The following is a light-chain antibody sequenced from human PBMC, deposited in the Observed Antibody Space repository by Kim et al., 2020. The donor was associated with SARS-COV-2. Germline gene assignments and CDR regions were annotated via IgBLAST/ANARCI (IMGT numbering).Light chain of an antibody. CDR2: DAT. V-gene: IGKV1-33*01. Sequence: SASVGDTATTTCQASQNSTNHLNWYQKKPGKAPTLLLYDATDLEIGVPARFRGSGSGTHFILTIHSLQPDDIATYYCQHYDLPITFGQGTRLEIK. J-gene: IGKJ5*01. CDR1: QNSTNH. CDR3: QHYDLPIT.